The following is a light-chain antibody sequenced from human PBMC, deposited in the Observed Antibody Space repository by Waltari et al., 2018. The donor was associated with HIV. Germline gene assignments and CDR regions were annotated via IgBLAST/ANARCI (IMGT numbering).Light chain of an antibody. V-gene: IGLV7-43*01. CDR2: GAT. Sequence: QTVVTQEPSLTVSPGGKVTPTCXSSTGAXXSGYXPNWFQQKPVQAPSALIYGATNKTSWTPARFSGSLLGGKAALTLSGVQPEDEAEYYCLLYYGGAWVFGGGTKLTVL. CDR3: LLYYGGAWV. J-gene: IGLJ3*02. CDR1: TGAXXSGYX.